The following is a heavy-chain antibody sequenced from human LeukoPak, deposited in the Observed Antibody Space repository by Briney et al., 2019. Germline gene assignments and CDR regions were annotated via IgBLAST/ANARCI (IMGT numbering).Heavy chain of an antibody. Sequence: ASAKVSCKASGYTFTSYGISWVRQAPGQGLEWMGWISAYNGNTNYAQKLQGRVTMTTDTSTSTAYMELRSLRSDDTAVYYCARDTLAAAGSIFDYWGQGTLVTVSS. D-gene: IGHD6-13*01. J-gene: IGHJ4*02. V-gene: IGHV1-18*01. CDR1: GYTFTSYG. CDR2: ISAYNGNT. CDR3: ARDTLAAAGSIFDY.